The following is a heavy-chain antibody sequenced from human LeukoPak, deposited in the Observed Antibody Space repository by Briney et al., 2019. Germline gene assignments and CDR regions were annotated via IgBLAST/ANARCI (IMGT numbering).Heavy chain of an antibody. CDR3: AKEGGYSNPWH. Sequence: PGGSLRLSCAASGFTFSISAMGWVRQAPGKGLEWVSGISGSGDRKDYADSVKGRFAVPRDNHKNTVHLEMNSLRVEDTAIYYCAKEGGYSNPWHWGQGTLVTVSS. CDR1: GFTFSISA. J-gene: IGHJ4*02. D-gene: IGHD5-12*01. CDR2: ISGSGDRK. V-gene: IGHV3-23*01.